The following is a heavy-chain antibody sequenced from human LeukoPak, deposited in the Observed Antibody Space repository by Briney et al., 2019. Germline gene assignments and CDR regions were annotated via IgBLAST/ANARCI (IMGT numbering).Heavy chain of an antibody. CDR1: GGSISSYY. V-gene: IGHV4-59*01. CDR2: IYYSGST. D-gene: IGHD6-13*01. CDR3: ARGTLGAAAGIDY. Sequence: SETLSLTCTVSGGSISSYYWGWIRQPPGKGLEWIGYIYYSGSTNYNPSLKSRVTISVDTSKNQFSLKLSSVTAADTAVYYCARGTLGAAAGIDYWGQGTLVTVSS. J-gene: IGHJ4*02.